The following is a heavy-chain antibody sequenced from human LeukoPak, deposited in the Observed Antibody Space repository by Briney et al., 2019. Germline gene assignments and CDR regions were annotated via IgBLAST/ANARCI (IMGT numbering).Heavy chain of an antibody. D-gene: IGHD3-22*01. V-gene: IGHV5-51*01. CDR2: IYPGDSDT. Sequence: GESLKISCKGSGYSFTSYWIGWVRQLPGKGLEWMGIIYPGDSDTRYSPSFQGQVTISADKSISTAYLQWSSLKASDTAMYYCASSSSESSGYYYRAPYYYMDVGGKGTAVTV. J-gene: IGHJ6*03. CDR1: GYSFTSYW. CDR3: ASSSSESSGYYYRAPYYYMDV.